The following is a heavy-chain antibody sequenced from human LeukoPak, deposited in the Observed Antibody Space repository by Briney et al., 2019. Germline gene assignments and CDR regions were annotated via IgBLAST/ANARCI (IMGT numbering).Heavy chain of an antibody. D-gene: IGHD3-3*01. CDR1: GFTVSINY. CDR3: AKDPSITIFVVSASSDY. CDR2: IYSGGST. V-gene: IGHV3-66*01. Sequence: GGSLRLSCAASGFTVSINYMSWVRQAPGKGLEWVSVIYSGGSTYYADSVKGRFTISRDNSKNTLYLQMNSLRAEDTAVYYCAKDPSITIFVVSASSDYWGQGTLVTVSS. J-gene: IGHJ4*02.